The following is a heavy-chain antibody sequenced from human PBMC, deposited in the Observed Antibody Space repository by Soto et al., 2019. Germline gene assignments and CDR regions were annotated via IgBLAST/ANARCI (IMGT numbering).Heavy chain of an antibody. CDR3: ASNAYGGWFDP. Sequence: QLQLQESGSGLVKPSQTLSLTCAVSGGSISSGGYSWSWIRQPPGKGLEWIGYIYHSGTTYYNPSLKRRVTISVDRSKNQFSLKLSSVTAADTAVYYCASNAYGGWFDPWGQGTLVTVSS. J-gene: IGHJ5*02. CDR1: GGSISSGGYS. CDR2: IYHSGTT. V-gene: IGHV4-30-2*01. D-gene: IGHD3-16*01.